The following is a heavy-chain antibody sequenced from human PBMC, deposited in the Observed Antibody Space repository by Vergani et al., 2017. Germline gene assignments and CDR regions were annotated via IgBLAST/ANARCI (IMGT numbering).Heavy chain of an antibody. CDR3: ARSGATVTSAPPYWYFDL. J-gene: IGHJ2*01. Sequence: QVQLVESGGGLVKPGGSLRLSCAASGFTFGDYYMSWIRQAPGKGLEWVSYISSSSSYTNYADSVKGRFTISRDNAKNSLYLQMNSLRAEDTAVYYCARSGATVTSAPPYWYFDLWGRGTLVTVSS. CDR1: GFTFGDYY. CDR2: ISSSSSYT. V-gene: IGHV3-11*05. D-gene: IGHD4-17*01.